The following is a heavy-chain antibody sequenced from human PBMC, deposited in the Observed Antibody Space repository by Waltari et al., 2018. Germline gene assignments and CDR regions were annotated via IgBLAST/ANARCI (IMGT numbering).Heavy chain of an antibody. Sequence: QVQLQESGPGLVKPSQTLSITCTFSGGSISSGGYYLSWIRPHPGKGLEWIGYIYYSGSTYYNPSLKSRVTISVDTSKNQFSLKLSSVTAADTAVYYCARDVRDGFAYYYYGMDVWGQGTTVTVSS. V-gene: IGHV4-31*03. CDR1: GGSISSGGYY. CDR2: IYYSGST. J-gene: IGHJ6*02. D-gene: IGHD5-12*01. CDR3: ARDVRDGFAYYYYGMDV.